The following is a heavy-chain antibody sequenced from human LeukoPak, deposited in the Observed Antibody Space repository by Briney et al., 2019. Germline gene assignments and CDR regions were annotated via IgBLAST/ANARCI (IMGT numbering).Heavy chain of an antibody. CDR3: ARVPHYDSSGYYYSWYFDY. D-gene: IGHD3-22*01. Sequence: PSETLSLTCTVSGGSISSSSYYWSWIRQPPGKGLEWIGYIYHSGSTYYNPSLKSRVTISVDRSKNQFSLKLSSVTAADTAVYYCARVPHYDSSGYYYSWYFDYWGQGTLVTVSS. J-gene: IGHJ4*02. CDR1: GGSISSSSYY. V-gene: IGHV4-30-2*01. CDR2: IYHSGST.